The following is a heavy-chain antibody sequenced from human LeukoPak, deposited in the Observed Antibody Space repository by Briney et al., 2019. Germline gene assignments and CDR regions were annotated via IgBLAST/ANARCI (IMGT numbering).Heavy chain of an antibody. CDR2: ISGSGGST. J-gene: IGHJ4*02. Sequence: GGPLRLSCAASGFTFSSYAMSWVRQAPGKGLEWVSAISGSGGSTYYADSVKGRFTISRDNSKNTLYLQMNSLRAEDTAVYYCAKARHYYDSSGSFDYWGQGTLVTVSS. V-gene: IGHV3-23*01. CDR3: AKARHYYDSSGSFDY. CDR1: GFTFSSYA. D-gene: IGHD3-22*01.